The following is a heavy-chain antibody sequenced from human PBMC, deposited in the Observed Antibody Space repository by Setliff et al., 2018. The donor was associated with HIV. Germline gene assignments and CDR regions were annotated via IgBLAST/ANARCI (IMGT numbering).Heavy chain of an antibody. J-gene: IGHJ6*03. CDR3: ARGKGVGGVVITGGLDV. V-gene: IGHV1-8*02. D-gene: IGHD3-10*01. Sequence: GASVKVSCKASGYTFTGYHIHWVRQAPGQGLEWMGWMNPNTGVSGYALKFQARVTMTRDTSISTAYMERSSLTSEDTAVYYCARGKGVGGVVITGGLDVWGKGTTVTVSS. CDR1: GYTFTGYH. CDR2: MNPNTGVS.